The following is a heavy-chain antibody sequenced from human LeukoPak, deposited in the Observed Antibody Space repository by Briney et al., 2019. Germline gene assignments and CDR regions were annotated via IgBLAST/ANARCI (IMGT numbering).Heavy chain of an antibody. CDR1: GFTFSSYW. Sequence: GGSLRLSCAASGFTFSSYWMSWVRQAPGKGLEWVANIKQDGSEKYYVDSVKGRFTISRDNSKSTLYLQMSSLRADDTAVYYCVRGTGYWGQGTLVTVSS. CDR2: IKQDGSEK. V-gene: IGHV3-7*01. J-gene: IGHJ4*02. CDR3: VRGTGY.